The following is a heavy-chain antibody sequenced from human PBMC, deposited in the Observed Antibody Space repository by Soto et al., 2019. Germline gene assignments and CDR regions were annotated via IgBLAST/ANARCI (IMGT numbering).Heavy chain of an antibody. CDR2: VNPGGGHT. CDR3: ARDRNWGSEDYFDY. V-gene: IGHV1-46*01. Sequence: ASVKVSCKASGYTFTSYYIHWVRQAPGQGLEWMGIVNPGGGHTTYAQKFQDRVAMTRDTSTSTLYMELSSLRSEDTAVYYCARDRNWGSEDYFDYWGQGTLVTVS. D-gene: IGHD7-27*01. CDR1: GYTFTSYY. J-gene: IGHJ4*02.